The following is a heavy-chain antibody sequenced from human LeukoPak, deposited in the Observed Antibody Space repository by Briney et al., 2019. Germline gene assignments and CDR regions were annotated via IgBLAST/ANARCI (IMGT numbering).Heavy chain of an antibody. J-gene: IGHJ4*02. D-gene: IGHD5-24*01. Sequence: GGSLRLSCAASRFTVSSIYMSWVRQAPGKGWVGVTVLYCGGSNYYADSVKGRFTISRENSKNPLYLQMNQLGAEGTAGYFWGGKNPTRDGDFWGQGT. CDR3: GGKNPTRDGDF. CDR1: RFTVSSIY. V-gene: IGHV3-53*01. CDR2: LYCGGSN.